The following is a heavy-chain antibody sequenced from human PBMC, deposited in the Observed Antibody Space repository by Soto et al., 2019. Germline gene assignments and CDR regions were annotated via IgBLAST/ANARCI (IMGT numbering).Heavy chain of an antibody. CDR2: IYYSGST. CDR1: GGYNSNRNQK. V-gene: IGHV4-39*01. CDR3: ARLVYDSSGYRPG. D-gene: IGHD3-22*01. J-gene: IGHJ4*02. Sequence: SETLSHTFPVSGGYNSNRNQKSGWLRQPPGKGLVWIGSIYYSGSTYYNPSLKSRVTISVDTSKNQFSLKLSSVTAADTAVYYCARLVYDSSGYRPGWGQGTLVTVS.